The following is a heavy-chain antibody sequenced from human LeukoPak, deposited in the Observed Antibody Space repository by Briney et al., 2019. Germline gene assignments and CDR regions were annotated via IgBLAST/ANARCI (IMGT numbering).Heavy chain of an antibody. CDR1: RYTFTYYY. Sequence: ASVKVSCKASRYTFTYYYIHWVRQAPGQGLEWMGIINPSSGSTSYAQKFQGRVTMTRDMSTSTVYMELSSLRSEDTAVYYCARATSTYTFGPYYYYMDVWGKGTTVTASS. V-gene: IGHV1-46*01. D-gene: IGHD3/OR15-3a*01. CDR2: INPSSGST. CDR3: ARATSTYTFGPYYYYMDV. J-gene: IGHJ6*03.